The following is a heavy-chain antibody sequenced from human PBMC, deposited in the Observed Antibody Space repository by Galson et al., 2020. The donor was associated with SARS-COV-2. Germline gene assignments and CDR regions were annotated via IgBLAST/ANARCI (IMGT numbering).Heavy chain of an antibody. Sequence: SETLSLTCTVSGGSISSSSYYWGWIRQPPGKGLEWIGRIYYSGSTYYNPSLKSRVTISVDTSKNQFSLKLSSVTAADTAVYYCASYDSSGYYYGLGAFDIWGQGTMVTVSS. CDR3: ASYDSSGYYYGLGAFDI. V-gene: IGHV4-39*07. CDR1: GGSISSSSYY. J-gene: IGHJ3*02. D-gene: IGHD3-22*01. CDR2: IYYSGST.